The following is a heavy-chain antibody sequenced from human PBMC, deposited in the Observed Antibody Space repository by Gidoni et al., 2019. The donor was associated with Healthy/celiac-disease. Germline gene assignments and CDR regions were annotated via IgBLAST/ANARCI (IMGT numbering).Heavy chain of an antibody. V-gene: IGHV3-30*04. CDR3: ARGAISQSIAVAGTGLDY. D-gene: IGHD6-19*01. J-gene: IGHJ4*02. CDR1: GFTFSSYA. Sequence: QVQLVESGGGVVQPGRSLRLSCAASGFTFSSYARHWVRQAPGTGLEWVAVISYDGSNKYYADSVKGRFTISRDNSKNTLYLQMNSLRAEDTAVYYCARGAISQSIAVAGTGLDYWGQGTLVTVSS. CDR2: ISYDGSNK.